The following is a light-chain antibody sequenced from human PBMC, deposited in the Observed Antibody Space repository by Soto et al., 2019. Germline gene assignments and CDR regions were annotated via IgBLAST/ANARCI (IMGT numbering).Light chain of an antibody. CDR3: QQYSNWPPRT. V-gene: IGKV3-15*01. J-gene: IGKJ1*01. Sequence: EVVMTHAPATLAVSPGDTATLSCRASQSLGGNLAWYQQKPGQGPRLLIFRASSRATGVPARFSASGSGTEFTLTISGLQSEDFAIYYCQQYSNWPPRTFGPGTKVDIK. CDR1: QSLGGN. CDR2: RAS.